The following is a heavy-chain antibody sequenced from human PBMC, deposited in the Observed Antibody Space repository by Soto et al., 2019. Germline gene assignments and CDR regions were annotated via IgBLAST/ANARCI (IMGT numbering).Heavy chain of an antibody. Sequence: GGSLRLSCAASGFTFSSYSMNWVRQAPGKGLEWVSYISSSSSTIYYADSVKGRFTISRDNAKNSLYLQMNSLRDEDTAVYYCARDLRVVGYDILTGYCTPDVWGQGTTVTVSS. D-gene: IGHD3-9*01. CDR3: ARDLRVVGYDILTGYCTPDV. CDR2: ISSSSSTI. J-gene: IGHJ6*02. CDR1: GFTFSSYS. V-gene: IGHV3-48*02.